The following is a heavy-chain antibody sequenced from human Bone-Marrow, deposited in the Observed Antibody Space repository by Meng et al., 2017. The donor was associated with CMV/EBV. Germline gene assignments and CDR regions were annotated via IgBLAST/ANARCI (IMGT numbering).Heavy chain of an antibody. CDR3: AREQGIVGGYCSGTMCHHFDN. D-gene: IGHD2-2*01. CDR1: Y. Sequence: YMTWIRQVPGKGLEWISSISPSGTTIYYADSVKGRFTISRDNAKNSLFLQMNTLTVADTALYYCAREQGIVGGYCSGTMCHHFDNWGQGTLVTVSS. J-gene: IGHJ4*02. V-gene: IGHV3-11*01. CDR2: ISPSGTTI.